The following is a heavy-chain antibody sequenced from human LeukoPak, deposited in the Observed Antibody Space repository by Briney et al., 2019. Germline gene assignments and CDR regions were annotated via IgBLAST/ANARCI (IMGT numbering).Heavy chain of an antibody. CDR2: INPNSGGT. V-gene: IGHV1-2*02. CDR3: ARDLGYDSSGYHY. Sequence: GASVTVSCKASGYTFNGYYMHWVRQAPGQGLEWMGWINPNSGGTNYAQKFQGRVTMTRETSISTAYMELTRLRSDDTAVYYCARDLGYDSSGYHYWGQGTLVTVSS. J-gene: IGHJ4*02. CDR1: GYTFNGYY. D-gene: IGHD3-22*01.